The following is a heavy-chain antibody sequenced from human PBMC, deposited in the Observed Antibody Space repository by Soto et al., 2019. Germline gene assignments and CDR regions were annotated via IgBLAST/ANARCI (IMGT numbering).Heavy chain of an antibody. D-gene: IGHD5-12*01. CDR3: TRHPSGGYSGYASFGVYYYGMDV. V-gene: IGHV3-73*01. CDR2: IRSKANSYAT. J-gene: IGHJ6*02. Sequence: GGSLRLSCAASGFTFSGSAMHWVRQASGKGLEWVGRIRSKANSYATAYAASVKGRFTISRDDSKNTAYLQMNSLKTEDTAVYYCTRHPSGGYSGYASFGVYYYGMDVWGQGTTVTVSS. CDR1: GFTFSGSA.